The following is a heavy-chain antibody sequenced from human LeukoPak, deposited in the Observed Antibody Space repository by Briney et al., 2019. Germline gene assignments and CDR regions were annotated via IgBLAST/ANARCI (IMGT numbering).Heavy chain of an antibody. CDR3: ARVVRDGYGSSGYYYDYGMDV. Sequence: SETLSLTCTVSGGSISSGDYYWSWIRQPPGKGLEWIGYIYYSGSTYYNPSLKSRVTISVDTSKNQFSLKLRSVTAADTAVYYCARVVRDGYGSSGYYYDYGMDVWGQGTTVTVSS. D-gene: IGHD3-22*01. CDR2: IYYSGST. J-gene: IGHJ6*02. CDR1: GGSISSGDYY. V-gene: IGHV4-30-4*01.